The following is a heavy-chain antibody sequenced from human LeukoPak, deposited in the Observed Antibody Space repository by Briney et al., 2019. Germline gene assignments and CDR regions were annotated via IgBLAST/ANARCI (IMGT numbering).Heavy chain of an antibody. Sequence: SETLSLTCAVYGGSFSGYYWSWIRQPPGKGLEWIGEINHSGSTNYNPSLKSRVTISVDTSKNQFSLKLSSVTAADTAVYYCARGRGTLGDHSDYWGQGTLVTVSS. D-gene: IGHD4-17*01. CDR1: GGSFSGYY. CDR2: INHSGST. J-gene: IGHJ4*02. V-gene: IGHV4-34*01. CDR3: ARGRGTLGDHSDY.